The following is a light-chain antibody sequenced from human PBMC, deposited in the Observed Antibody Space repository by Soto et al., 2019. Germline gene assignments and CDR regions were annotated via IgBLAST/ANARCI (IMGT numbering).Light chain of an antibody. CDR1: NSVRSN. CDR2: GAS. Sequence: DMGITKWRATGPGSIWKGRKVVCRANNSVRSNLAWYQQKPGQAPRLLIYGASTRATGMPAGFSGSRSGRESSRTISSLHSEDFAVSFCQQYNKGPPITFGQGTRLEIK. CDR3: QQYNKGPPIT. V-gene: IGKV3-15*01. J-gene: IGKJ5*01.